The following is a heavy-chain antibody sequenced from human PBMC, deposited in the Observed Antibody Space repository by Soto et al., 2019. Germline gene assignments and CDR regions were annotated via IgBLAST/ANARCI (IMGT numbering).Heavy chain of an antibody. CDR1: GYAFTSYG. J-gene: IGHJ4*02. D-gene: IGHD3-10*01. CDR3: ARAATGSYHSAY. V-gene: IGHV1-18*04. Sequence: QVQLVQSGPEVKNPGASVRVSCVASGYAFTSYGVNWVRQAPGQGLEWMGWIAPHSGRTTYLPKFQGRVTMTAGVSTNTAYIELRSLTSDDTGIYFCARAATGSYHSAYWGQGTVVTVSS. CDR2: IAPHSGRT.